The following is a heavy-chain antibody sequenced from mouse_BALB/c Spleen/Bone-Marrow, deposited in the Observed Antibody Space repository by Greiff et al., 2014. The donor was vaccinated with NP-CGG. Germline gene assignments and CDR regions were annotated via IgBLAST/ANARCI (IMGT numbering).Heavy chain of an antibody. CDR1: GFTFSSFG. Sequence: EVNVVESGGGLVQPGGSRKLSCAASGFTFSSFGMHWVRQAPERGLEWVAYISSGSSTNFYADTVKGRFTIYKDNPKNSLFMQMTRLRSEDTAMYYCTRGGNWEDFDYWGQGTTLTVSS. V-gene: IGHV5-17*02. CDR3: TRGGNWEDFDY. J-gene: IGHJ2*01. CDR2: ISSGSSTN. D-gene: IGHD4-1*01.